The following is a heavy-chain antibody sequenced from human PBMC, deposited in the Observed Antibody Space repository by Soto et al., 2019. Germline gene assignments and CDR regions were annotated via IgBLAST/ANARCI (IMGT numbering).Heavy chain of an antibody. D-gene: IGHD3-22*01. CDR3: ARDLNYDSSGYLVY. CDR1: GGTFSSYA. CDR2: IIPIFGTA. Sequence: SVKVSCKASGGTFSSYAISWARQAPGQGLEWMGGIIPIFGTANYAQKFQGRVTITADESTSTAYMELSSLRSEDTVVYYCARDLNYDSSGYLVYWGQGTLVTVSS. J-gene: IGHJ4*02. V-gene: IGHV1-69*13.